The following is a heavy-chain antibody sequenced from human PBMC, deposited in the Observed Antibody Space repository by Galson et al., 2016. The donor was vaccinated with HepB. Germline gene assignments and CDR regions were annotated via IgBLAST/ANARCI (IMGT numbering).Heavy chain of an antibody. CDR3: ARRMLVGAGFDY. CDR2: IHQDGGRR. J-gene: IGHJ4*02. D-gene: IGHD1-26*01. Sequence: LRLPCPASGVTVSPVWLLWGRQAPGKGLQWVTNIHQDGGRRSCGDSVKGRFTVSRDNAKNSLYLHMNSLRVDDTALYYCARRMLVGAGFDYWGQGALVTVSS. V-gene: IGHV3-7*04. CDR1: GVTVSPVW.